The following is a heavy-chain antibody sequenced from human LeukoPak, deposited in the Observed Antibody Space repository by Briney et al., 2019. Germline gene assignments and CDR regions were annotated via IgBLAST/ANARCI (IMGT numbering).Heavy chain of an antibody. CDR1: GFTVSSYY. CDR2: VYSGGGT. D-gene: IGHD3-16*01. CDR3: SRSTTAVWGAFDI. J-gene: IGHJ3*02. Sequence: PVGSLRLSCAASGFTVSSYYMSWVRQAPGKGLEWVSVVYSGGGTYYADSVKGRFTASRDISKNTLSLQMNTLRTEDTAVYYCSRSTTAVWGAFDIWGQGTMVTVSS. V-gene: IGHV3-66*02.